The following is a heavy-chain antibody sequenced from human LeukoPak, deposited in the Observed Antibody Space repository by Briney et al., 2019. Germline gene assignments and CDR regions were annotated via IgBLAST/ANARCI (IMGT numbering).Heavy chain of an antibody. CDR1: GFTLSNYY. Sequence: GGSLRLSCAASGFTLSNYYMAWIRQAPGKGLEWVSHISASSSYTNYADSVKDRFTISRDNAKNSLYLQMNSLRAEDTAVYYCASDPDSSGYYGFDYWGQGTLVTVSS. CDR3: ASDPDSSGYYGFDY. CDR2: ISASSSYT. V-gene: IGHV3-11*06. D-gene: IGHD3-22*01. J-gene: IGHJ4*02.